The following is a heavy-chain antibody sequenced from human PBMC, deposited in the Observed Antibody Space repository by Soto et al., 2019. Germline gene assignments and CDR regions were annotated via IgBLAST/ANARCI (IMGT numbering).Heavy chain of an antibody. CDR1: GGSISSYY. Sequence: SETLSLTCTVSGGSISSYYWSWIRQPPGKGLEWIGYIYYSGSTNYNPSLKSRVTISVDTSKNQFSLKLSSVTAADTAVYYCVKHISGSSSPYYFDYWGQGTLVTVSS. CDR2: IYYSGST. J-gene: IGHJ4*02. D-gene: IGHD6-6*01. V-gene: IGHV4-59*08. CDR3: VKHISGSSSPYYFDY.